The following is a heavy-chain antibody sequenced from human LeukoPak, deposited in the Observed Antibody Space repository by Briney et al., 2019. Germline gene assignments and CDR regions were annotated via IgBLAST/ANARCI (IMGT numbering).Heavy chain of an antibody. Sequence: GGSLRLSCAASGFTFSSSAMSWVRQAPGKGLEWASAISGSGGSTYYYADSVKGRFTISRDNSMNTLYLQMNSLRAEDTAVYYCAKVSGYCTNGVYFSYYWGQGTLVTVSS. V-gene: IGHV3-23*01. CDR2: ISGSGGST. CDR3: AKVSGYCTNGVYFSYY. D-gene: IGHD2-8*01. CDR1: GFTFSSSA. J-gene: IGHJ4*02.